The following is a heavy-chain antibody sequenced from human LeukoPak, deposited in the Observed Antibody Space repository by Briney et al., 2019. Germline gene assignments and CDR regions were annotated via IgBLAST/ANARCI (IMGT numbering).Heavy chain of an antibody. D-gene: IGHD2-15*01. Sequence: GGSLRLSCAASGFTFSNAWMRWVRQAPGKGLEWVGRIKSKTDGGTTDYAAPVKGRFTISRDDSKNTLYLQMNSLKTEDTAVYYCTTIRSRFIVVVVAAYYYYMDVWGKGTTVTVSS. J-gene: IGHJ6*03. CDR1: GFTFSNAW. CDR3: TTIRSRFIVVVVAAYYYYMDV. V-gene: IGHV3-15*01. CDR2: IKSKTDGGTT.